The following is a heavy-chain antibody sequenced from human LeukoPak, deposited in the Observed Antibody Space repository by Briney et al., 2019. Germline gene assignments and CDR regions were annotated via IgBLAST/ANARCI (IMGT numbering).Heavy chain of an antibody. D-gene: IGHD1-1*01. CDR2: ISYDGSNK. V-gene: IGHV3-30*18. CDR1: GFTFSSYG. CDR3: GKKFGLPTTTERSLQY. J-gene: IGHJ4*02. Sequence: GRSLRLSCAASGFTFSSYGMHWVRQAPGKGLEWVAVISYDGSNKYYADSVKGRFTISRDNSKNTLYLQMNSLRAEDTAIYYCGKKFGLPTTTERSLQYWGQGTLVTVSS.